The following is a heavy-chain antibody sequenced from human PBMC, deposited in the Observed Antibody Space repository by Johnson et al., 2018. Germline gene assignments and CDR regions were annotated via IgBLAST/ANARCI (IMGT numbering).Heavy chain of an antibody. J-gene: IGHJ3*02. CDR2: INSDGSST. V-gene: IGHV3-74*02. CDR1: GFTFSSYW. D-gene: IGHD2-2*01. Sequence: VQLVESGGGLVQPGGSLRLSCAASGFTFSSYWMHWVRQAPGKGLVWVSRINSDGSSTSYADSVKGRFTISRDNAKNTLYLQMNSLRAEDTAVYYCAKGVVLMEYQDAFDIWGQGTMVTVSS. CDR3: AKGVVLMEYQDAFDI.